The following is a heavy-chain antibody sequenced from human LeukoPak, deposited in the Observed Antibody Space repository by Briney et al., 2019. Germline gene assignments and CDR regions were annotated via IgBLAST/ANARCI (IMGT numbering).Heavy chain of an antibody. V-gene: IGHV3-74*01. Sequence: GGSLRLSCAASGFSLSRYWMHWVRQAPGKGLVWVSHINSDDATTTYAYSVKGRFTISADKAKNTLYLQMNSLKAEDTAVYYCARDFIVGVSTLGFDLWRQGAMVSVS. D-gene: IGHD1-26*01. CDR2: INSDDATT. CDR3: ARDFIVGVSTLGFDL. J-gene: IGHJ3*01. CDR1: GFSLSRYW.